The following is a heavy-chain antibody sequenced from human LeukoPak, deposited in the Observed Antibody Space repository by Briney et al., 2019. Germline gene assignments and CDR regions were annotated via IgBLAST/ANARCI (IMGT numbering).Heavy chain of an antibody. V-gene: IGHV1-46*01. J-gene: IGHJ3*02. CDR3: ARGTFYGGNSPFAFDI. Sequence: GASVKVSCKASGYTFTSYYMHWVRQAPGQGLEWMGIINPSGGSTSYAQKFQGRVTMTRDTSTSTVYMELSSLRSEDTAVYYCARGTFYGGNSPFAFDIWGQGTMVTVSS. CDR1: GYTFTSYY. CDR2: INPSGGST. D-gene: IGHD4-23*01.